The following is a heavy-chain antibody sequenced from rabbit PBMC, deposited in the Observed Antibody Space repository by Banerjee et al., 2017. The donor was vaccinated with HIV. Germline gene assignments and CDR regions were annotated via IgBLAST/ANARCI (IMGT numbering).Heavy chain of an antibody. CDR2: IYTGSGAT. J-gene: IGHJ4*01. D-gene: IGHD4-1*01. Sequence: QQQLEESGGGLVRPGGSLTLTCKASGLDFGSSYWICWVRQAPGKGLEWIGCIYTGSGATYYASWVNGRFTISRSTSLNTVDLKMTSLTAADTATHFCARDLAGVIGWNFNLWGPGTLVTVS. V-gene: IGHV1S43*01. CDR3: ARDLAGVIGWNFNL. CDR1: GLDFGSSYW.